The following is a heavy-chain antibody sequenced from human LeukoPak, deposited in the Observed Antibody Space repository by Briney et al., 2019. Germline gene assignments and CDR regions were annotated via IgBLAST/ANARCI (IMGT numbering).Heavy chain of an antibody. CDR1: GFTFSSYS. V-gene: IGHV3-48*01. Sequence: GGSLRLSCAASGFTFSSYSMNWVRQAPGKGLEWVSYISSSSSTIYYADSVKGRFTISRDNAKNSLYLQMNSLRAEDTAVYYCARDVTIFGVVTHFDYWGQGTLVTVSS. CDR3: ARDVTIFGVVTHFDY. J-gene: IGHJ4*02. CDR2: ISSSSSTI. D-gene: IGHD3-3*01.